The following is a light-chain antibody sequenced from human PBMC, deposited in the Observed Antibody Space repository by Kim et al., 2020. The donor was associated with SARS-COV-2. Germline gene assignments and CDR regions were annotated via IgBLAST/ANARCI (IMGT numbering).Light chain of an antibody. CDR1: NIGTKS. CDR2: YDY. V-gene: IGLV3-21*01. J-gene: IGLJ3*02. CDR3: QVWDSSSHHWV. Sequence: YELTQPPSVSVAPGETARLTCGGDNIGTKSVQGYRQKSGQATVLVMYYDYDRPSGITELLSGSNSGNTATLTISGVEAGDEADYHCQVWDSSSHHWVFGGGTQLTVL.